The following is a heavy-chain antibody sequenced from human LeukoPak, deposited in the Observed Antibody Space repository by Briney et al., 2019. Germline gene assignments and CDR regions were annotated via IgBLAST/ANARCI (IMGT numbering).Heavy chain of an antibody. J-gene: IGHJ6*03. D-gene: IGHD3-10*01. CDR2: IIPIFGTA. V-gene: IGHV1-69*13. Sequence: ASVKVSFKASGYTFTIYAISWVRQAPGQGLEWMGGIIPIFGTANYAQKFQGRVTITADESTSTAYMELSSLRPEDTAVYYCASTMVRGPDYYYYYMDVWGKGTTVTISS. CDR3: ASTMVRGPDYYYYYMDV. CDR1: GYTFTIYA.